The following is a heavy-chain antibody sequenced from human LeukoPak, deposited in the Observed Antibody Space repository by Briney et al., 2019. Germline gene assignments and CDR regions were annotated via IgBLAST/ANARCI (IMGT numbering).Heavy chain of an antibody. J-gene: IGHJ6*03. D-gene: IGHD2-2*03. CDR1: GGTFSSYA. V-gene: IGHV1-69*05. CDR3: ARDQMDIVVVPAANRPDYYYYYMDV. Sequence: EASVRVSCKASGGTFSSYAISWVRQAPGQGLEWMGRIIPIFGTANYAQKFQGRVTITTDESTSTAYMELSSLRSEDTAVYYCARDQMDIVVVPAANRPDYYYYYMDVWGKGTTVTVSS. CDR2: IIPIFGTA.